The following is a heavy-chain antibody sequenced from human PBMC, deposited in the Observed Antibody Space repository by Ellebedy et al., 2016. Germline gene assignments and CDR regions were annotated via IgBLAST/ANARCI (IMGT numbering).Heavy chain of an antibody. Sequence: GESLKISCAASGFSLSNFAMSWVRQAPGGGLEWVGRIKSKTDGGTTDYAAPVKGRFTISRDDSKSIAYLQMNSLKTEDTAVYYCTRDLGYYDSSGYYLIDAFDIWGQGTMVTVSS. D-gene: IGHD3-22*01. J-gene: IGHJ3*02. CDR2: IKSKTDGGTT. V-gene: IGHV3-15*01. CDR3: TRDLGYYDSSGYYLIDAFDI. CDR1: GFSLSNFA.